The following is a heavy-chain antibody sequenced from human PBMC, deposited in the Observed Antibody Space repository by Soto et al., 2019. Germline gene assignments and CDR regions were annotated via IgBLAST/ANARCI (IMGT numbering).Heavy chain of an antibody. J-gene: IGHJ4*02. V-gene: IGHV1-18*04. Sequence: QVQLVQSGPEVKKPGASVKVSCKSSGYTFANYGVSWVRQAPGQGLEWMGCITAYNGNANYSQKFQGRVTVTTDTSTSSVYMELRGLRSDDTALYYCARGELLWFVEFPTAYFDFWGQGTLVTVSS. D-gene: IGHD3-10*01. CDR1: GYTFANYG. CDR2: ITAYNGNA. CDR3: ARGELLWFVEFPTAYFDF.